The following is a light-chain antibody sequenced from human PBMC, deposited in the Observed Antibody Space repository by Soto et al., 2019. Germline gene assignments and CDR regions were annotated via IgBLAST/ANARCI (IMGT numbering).Light chain of an antibody. V-gene: IGLV2-23*02. J-gene: IGLJ3*02. CDR1: SSDVGFYKF. CDR3: CSYAGSSNWV. Sequence: QSVLTQPASVSGSPGQSITISCTGSSSDVGFYKFVSWYQQNPGKVPKLMIYEVTNRPSGVSHRFSGSKSGNTASLTISGLQAEDEADYYCCSYAGSSNWVFGGGTKLTVL. CDR2: EVT.